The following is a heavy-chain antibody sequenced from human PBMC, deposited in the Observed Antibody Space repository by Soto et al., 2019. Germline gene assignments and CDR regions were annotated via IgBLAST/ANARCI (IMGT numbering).Heavy chain of an antibody. D-gene: IGHD3-10*01. V-gene: IGHV4-34*01. CDR2: INHSGST. CDR1: GGSFSGYY. J-gene: IGHJ6*02. CDR3: ARARFYGSGSYTNSYYYYGMDV. Sequence: PSETLSLTCAVYGGSFSGYYWSWIRQPPGKGLEWIGEINHSGSTNYNPSIKSRVTISVDTSKNQFSLKLSSVTAADTAVYYCARARFYGSGSYTNSYYYYGMDVWGQGTTVT.